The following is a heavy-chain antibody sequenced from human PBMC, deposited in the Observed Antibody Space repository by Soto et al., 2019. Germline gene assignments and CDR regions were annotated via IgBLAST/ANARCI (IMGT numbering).Heavy chain of an antibody. V-gene: IGHV4-59*08. CDR2: IYYSGST. D-gene: IGHD6-6*01. CDR3: AGPLEYSSSGLHGYFDY. CDR1: GGSISSYY. J-gene: IGHJ4*02. Sequence: SETLSLTCTVSGGSISSYYWSWIRQPPGKGLEWIGYIYYSGSTNYNPSLKSRVTISVDTSKNQFSLKLSSVTAADTAVYYCAGPLEYSSSGLHGYFDYWGQGTLVTVSS.